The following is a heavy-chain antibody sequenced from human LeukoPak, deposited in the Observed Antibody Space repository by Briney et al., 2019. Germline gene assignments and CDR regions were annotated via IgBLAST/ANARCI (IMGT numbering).Heavy chain of an antibody. CDR2: IYSGATT. V-gene: IGHV3-66*01. J-gene: IGHJ2*01. D-gene: IGHD3-10*01. Sequence: PGGSLRLSCAASGFTVSSNYMSWVRQAPGKGLEWGSVIYSGATTYYADSVQGRFTISRDNSKNTLHLQMNSLRVEDTAVYYCARGGGGSARGGYFDLWGRGTLVTVSS. CDR3: ARGGGGSARGGYFDL. CDR1: GFTVSSNY.